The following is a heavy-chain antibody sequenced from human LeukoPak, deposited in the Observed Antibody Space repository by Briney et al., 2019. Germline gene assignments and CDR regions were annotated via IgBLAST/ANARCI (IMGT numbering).Heavy chain of an antibody. J-gene: IGHJ4*02. CDR1: GFSFSITW. CDR2: IRSDGSDA. D-gene: IGHD2-15*01. Sequence: GGSLRLSCAASGFSFSITWMHWVRQVPGKGLVWVSRIRSDGSDARYAESVKGRFTISRDNSKNTLYLQMNSLRAEDTAVYYCARADPYCSGGSCYLYWGQGTLVTVSS. CDR3: ARADPYCSGGSCYLY. V-gene: IGHV3-74*01.